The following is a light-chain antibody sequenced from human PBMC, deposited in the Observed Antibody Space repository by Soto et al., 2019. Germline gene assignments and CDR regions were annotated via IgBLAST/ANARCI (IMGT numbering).Light chain of an antibody. CDR2: ANT. V-gene: IGLV1-40*01. CDR3: QSYDSSLSGSGV. CDR1: SSNIGAGYD. J-gene: IGLJ1*01. Sequence: QSVLTQPPSVSRAPGQRVTISCTGSSSNIGAGYDVHWYQQLPGTAPKLLIYANTNRPSGVPDRFSGSQSGTSASLAITGLQAEDEADYYCQSYDSSLSGSGVFGTGTKLTVL.